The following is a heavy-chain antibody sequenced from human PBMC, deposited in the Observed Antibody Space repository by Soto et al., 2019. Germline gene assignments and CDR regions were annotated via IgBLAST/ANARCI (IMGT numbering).Heavy chain of an antibody. D-gene: IGHD2-2*01. CDR1: GFTFSSYG. CDR2: IWYDGSNK. J-gene: IGHJ6*02. V-gene: IGHV3-30*02. CDR3: AKDSAMAPYYYYYYGMDV. Sequence: GGSLRLSCAASGFTFSSYGMHWVRQAPGKGLEWVAVIWYDGSNKYYADSVKGRFTISRDNSKNTLYLQMNSLRAEDTAVYYCAKDSAMAPYYYYYYGMDVWGQGTTVTVSS.